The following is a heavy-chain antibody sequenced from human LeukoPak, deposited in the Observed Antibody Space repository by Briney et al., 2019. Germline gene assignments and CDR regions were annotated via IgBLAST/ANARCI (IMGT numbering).Heavy chain of an antibody. V-gene: IGHV4-59*08. CDR2: IYYSGST. J-gene: IGHJ5*02. CDR3: ARRQQTGGDNGMYNWFDP. Sequence: SETLPLTCTVSDCSSSSSSWHWLRQPPGKGLEWIGYIYYSGSTKYIPSLESRVTISVDTCKNQISLNLRAVTAGDTALYYCARRQQTGGDNGMYNWFDPWGQGILVTVSS. D-gene: IGHD2-21*01. CDR1: DCSSSSSS.